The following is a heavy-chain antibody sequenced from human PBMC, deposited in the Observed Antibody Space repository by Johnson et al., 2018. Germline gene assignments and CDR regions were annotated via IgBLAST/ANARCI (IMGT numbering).Heavy chain of an antibody. D-gene: IGHD6-19*01. CDR2: ISWNSGRI. V-gene: IGHV3-9*01. Sequence: EVQLVESGGGLVQPGRSLRLSCAASGFTFDDYAMHWVRPAPGKGLEWVSGISWNSGRIAYADSVKGRFILSRDNAKNSLYVQMNSLRAEETALYYCAKGYSSAPFSQPQAFDYWGQGTLVTVSS. CDR3: AKGYSSAPFSQPQAFDY. CDR1: GFTFDDYA. J-gene: IGHJ4*02.